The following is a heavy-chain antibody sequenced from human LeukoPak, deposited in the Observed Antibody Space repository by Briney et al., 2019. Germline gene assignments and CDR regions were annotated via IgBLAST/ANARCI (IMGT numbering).Heavy chain of an antibody. V-gene: IGHV1-69*05. J-gene: IGHJ6*03. D-gene: IGHD3-3*01. Sequence: SVKVSCKASGGTFSSYAISWVRQAPGQGLEWMGGIIPIFGTANYAQKFQGRVTITTDESTSTAYMELSSLRSEDTAVYYCARESPRGDFWSGYVGYYYYYMDVWRKGTTVTVSS. CDR3: ARESPRGDFWSGYVGYYYYYMDV. CDR1: GGTFSSYA. CDR2: IIPIFGTA.